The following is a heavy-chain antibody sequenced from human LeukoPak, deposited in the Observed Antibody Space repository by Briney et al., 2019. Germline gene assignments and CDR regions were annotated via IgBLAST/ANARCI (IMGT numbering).Heavy chain of an antibody. V-gene: IGHV1-2*02. CDR3: ARDRERYRNYYYSMDV. D-gene: IGHD2-15*01. CDR1: GYTFTGYY. Sequence: VASVKVSCKASGYTFTGYYMHWVRQAPGQGLEWMGWINPNSGGTNYAQKFQGRVTMTRDTSISTAYMELSGLISDDTAVYFCARDRERYRNYYYSMDVWGIGTTVTVSS. CDR2: INPNSGGT. J-gene: IGHJ6*03.